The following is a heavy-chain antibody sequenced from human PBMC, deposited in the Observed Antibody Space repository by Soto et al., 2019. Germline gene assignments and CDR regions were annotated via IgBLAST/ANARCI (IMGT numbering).Heavy chain of an antibody. D-gene: IGHD4-17*01. CDR1: GFTFSGYA. CDR3: AKDQRDSGGLRVLDL. V-gene: IGHV3-23*01. Sequence: GGSLRLSCAASGFTFSGYAMSWVRRAPGKGLEWVSGISGSGGSTYYADSVKGRFTISRDNSKNTLYLQMNSLRAEDTAVYYCAKDQRDSGGLRVLDLWGQGTLVTVSS. CDR2: ISGSGGST. J-gene: IGHJ5*02.